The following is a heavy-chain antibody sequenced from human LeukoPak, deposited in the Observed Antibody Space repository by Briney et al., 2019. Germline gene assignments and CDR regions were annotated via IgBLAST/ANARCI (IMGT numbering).Heavy chain of an antibody. J-gene: IGHJ4*02. CDR3: AILTGYSSSWYVDY. CDR1: GYTFTSYD. CDR2: MNPNSGNT. V-gene: IGHV1-8*01. Sequence: GASVKVSCKASGYTFTSYDNNWVRQATGQGLEWMGWMNPNSGNTGYAQKFQGRVTMTRNTSISTAYMELSSLRSEDTAVYYCAILTGYSSSWYVDYWGQGTLVTVSS. D-gene: IGHD6-13*01.